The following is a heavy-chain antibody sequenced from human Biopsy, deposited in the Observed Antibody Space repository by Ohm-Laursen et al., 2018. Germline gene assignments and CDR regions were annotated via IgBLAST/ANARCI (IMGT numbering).Heavy chain of an antibody. J-gene: IGHJ4*02. V-gene: IGHV3-23*01. CDR3: AKDHCSGGTCYSDGPVFDF. D-gene: IGHD2-15*01. CDR2: ISGSGSTT. Sequence: GSLRLSCAASGFTFSSYVMSWVRQALGKGLEWVSTISGSGSTTYYADSVKGRFTISRDNSKNTLYLQMNSLRAEDTAVYYCAKDHCSGGTCYSDGPVFDFWGQGTLVTVSS. CDR1: GFTFSSYV.